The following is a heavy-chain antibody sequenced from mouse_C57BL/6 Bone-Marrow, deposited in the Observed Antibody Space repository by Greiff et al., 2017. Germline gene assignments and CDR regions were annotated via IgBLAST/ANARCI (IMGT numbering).Heavy chain of an antibody. J-gene: IGHJ2*01. Sequence: VQLVESGPELVKPGASVKISCKASGYTFTDYYINWVKQRPGQGLEWIGWIFPGSGSTYYNEKFKGKATLTVDKSSSTAYMLLSGLTSEDSAVYFCARGVYYFDYWGQGTTLTVSS. CDR2: IFPGSGST. CDR3: ARGVYYFDY. V-gene: IGHV1-75*01. CDR1: GYTFTDYY.